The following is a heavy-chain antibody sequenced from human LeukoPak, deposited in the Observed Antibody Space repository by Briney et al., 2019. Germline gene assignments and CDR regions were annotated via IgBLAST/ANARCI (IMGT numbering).Heavy chain of an antibody. V-gene: IGHV4-59*01. D-gene: IGHD6-19*01. CDR1: GGSISSYY. J-gene: IGHJ4*02. Sequence: SETLSLTCTVSGGSISSYYWSWIRQPPGKGLEWIGYIYYSGSTNYNPSLKSRVTISVDTSKNQFSLKLSSVTAADTAVYYCARAQEKTGWLFDYWGQGTLVTVSS. CDR3: ARAQEKTGWLFDY. CDR2: IYYSGST.